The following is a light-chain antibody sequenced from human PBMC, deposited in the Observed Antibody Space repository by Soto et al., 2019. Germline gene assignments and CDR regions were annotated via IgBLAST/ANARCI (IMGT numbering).Light chain of an antibody. Sequence: DILMTQSPSTVSASVGDIVTITCRASQTIDSWVAWYQQKPGKAPKLLIYKTTSLESGVPSRFIGSRSGTEYTLTISGLQPDDFSYYYRQQYNTYFSLTLGGGTQVDI. CDR3: QQYNTYFSLT. CDR1: QTIDSW. V-gene: IGKV1-5*03. J-gene: IGKJ4*01. CDR2: KTT.